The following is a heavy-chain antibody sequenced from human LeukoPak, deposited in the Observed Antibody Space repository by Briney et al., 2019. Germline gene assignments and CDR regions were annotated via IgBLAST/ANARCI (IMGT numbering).Heavy chain of an antibody. J-gene: IGHJ4*02. CDR1: GFTFSTYG. CDR2: IWYDGSNK. Sequence: GRSLRLSCAASGFTFSTYGMHWVRQAPGNGLEWVAFIWYDGSNKYYADSVKGRFTISRDNSKNTLYLQMNSLRAEDTAVYYCARDGVVGATLDYWGQGTLVTVSS. D-gene: IGHD1-26*01. CDR3: ARDGVVGATLDY. V-gene: IGHV3-33*01.